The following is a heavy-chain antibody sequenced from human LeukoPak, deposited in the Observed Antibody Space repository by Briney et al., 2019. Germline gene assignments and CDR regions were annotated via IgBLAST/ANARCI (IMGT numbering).Heavy chain of an antibody. V-gene: IGHV1-18*01. CDR1: GYTFTNYG. CDR3: AREFFGSGSPDY. D-gene: IGHD3-10*01. Sequence: ASVKVSCKASGYTFTNYGISWVRQAPGQGLEWMGWISAYNGNTNYAQKFQGRVTMTTDTSTNTVYVELRSLRSDDTAVYYCAREFFGSGSPDYWGQGSLVTVSS. CDR2: ISAYNGNT. J-gene: IGHJ4*02.